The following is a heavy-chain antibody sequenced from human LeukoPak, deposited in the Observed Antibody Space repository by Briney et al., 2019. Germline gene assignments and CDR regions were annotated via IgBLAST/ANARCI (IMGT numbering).Heavy chain of an antibody. Sequence: PSETLSLTCTVSGGSFSINYWSWIRQPPGKGLEWIGYIHYSGSTTYNPSLKRRVSISLDTSDNQFSLNLRSVTAADTAVYYCARADGGWYALFDSWGQGTLVTVSS. CDR2: IHYSGST. V-gene: IGHV4-59*01. D-gene: IGHD6-19*01. J-gene: IGHJ4*02. CDR3: ARADGGWYALFDS. CDR1: GGSFSINY.